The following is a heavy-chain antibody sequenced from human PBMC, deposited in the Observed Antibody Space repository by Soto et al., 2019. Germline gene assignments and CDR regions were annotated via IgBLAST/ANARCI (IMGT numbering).Heavy chain of an antibody. V-gene: IGHV4-28*01. CDR3: ARWEIQGPIDY. CDR1: GYSISSSNW. J-gene: IGHJ4*02. D-gene: IGHD1-26*01. Sequence: QVQLQESGPGLVKPSDTLSLTCAVSGYSISSSNWWGWIRQPPGKGLEWIGYIYYSGTTYYNPSLKSRATMSVDTSKNQFSLELTPVTAVDAAVYYCARWEIQGPIDYWGQGTLVTVSS. CDR2: IYYSGTT.